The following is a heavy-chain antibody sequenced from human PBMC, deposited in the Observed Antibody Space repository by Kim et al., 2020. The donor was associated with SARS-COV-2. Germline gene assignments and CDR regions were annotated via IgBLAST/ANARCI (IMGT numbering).Heavy chain of an antibody. D-gene: IGHD2-2*03. CDR1: GFTFSSYW. Sequence: GGSQRLSCASSGFTFSSYWMHSVRQAPGKGLECVATIKQDGSDKYYVDSVKGRFTISRENAKNSLYLQMNSLGAEDTSVYYCARVDKGAPMAPGYWGQGTLVTVSS. V-gene: IGHV3-7*03. CDR3: ARVDKGAPMAPGY. J-gene: IGHJ4*02. CDR2: IKQDGSDK.